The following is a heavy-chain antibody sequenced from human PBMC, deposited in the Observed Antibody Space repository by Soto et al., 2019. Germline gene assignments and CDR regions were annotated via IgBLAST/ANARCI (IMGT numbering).Heavy chain of an antibody. CDR3: ARDEGYGSGSYYFAL. Sequence: WTWIRQHPVKGLEWIGYIYYSGITNYNPSLKSRVTISVDTSKNQFSLKLSSVTAADTAVYYCARDEGYGSGSYYFALWGRGTLVTVSS. J-gene: IGHJ2*01. V-gene: IGHV4-31*02. D-gene: IGHD3-10*01. CDR2: IYYSGIT.